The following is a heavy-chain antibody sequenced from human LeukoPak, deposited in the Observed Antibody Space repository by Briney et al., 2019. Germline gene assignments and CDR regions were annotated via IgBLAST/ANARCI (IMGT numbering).Heavy chain of an antibody. J-gene: IGHJ6*03. D-gene: IGHD2-15*01. V-gene: IGHV4-39*01. CDR2: IYYSGST. Sequence: PSETLSLTCTVSGGSISSSSYYWGWIRQPPGKGLEWIGIIYYSGSTYSNPSLKSRVTISVDTSKNQFSLKLSSVTAADTAVYYCASFYCSGGSCYQYYYYYYMDVWGKGTTVTIS. CDR3: ASFYCSGGSCYQYYYYYYMDV. CDR1: GGSISSSSYY.